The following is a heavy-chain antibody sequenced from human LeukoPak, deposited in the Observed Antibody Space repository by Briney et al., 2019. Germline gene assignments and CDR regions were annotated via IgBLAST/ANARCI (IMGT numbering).Heavy chain of an antibody. CDR1: GGSISPYY. J-gene: IGHJ4*02. D-gene: IGHD5-24*01. CDR3: ARSRGWLQSHPLGY. CDR2: IYYSGST. Sequence: PSETLSLTCTVSGGSISPYYWSWIRQPPGKGLEWIGYIYYSGSTNYNPSLKSRVTISVDTSKNQFSLKLSSVTAADTAVYYCARSRGWLQSHPLGYWGQGTLVTVSS. V-gene: IGHV4-59*12.